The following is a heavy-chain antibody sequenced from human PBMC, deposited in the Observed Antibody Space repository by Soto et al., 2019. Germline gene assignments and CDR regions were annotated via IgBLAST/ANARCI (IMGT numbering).Heavy chain of an antibody. V-gene: IGHV3-30*18. CDR2: ISYDGSNK. Sequence: QVQLVESGGGVVQPGRSLRLSCAASGFTFSSYDMHWVRQAPGKGLEWVAVISYDGSNKYYADSVKGRFTISRDNSKNTLYLQMNSLRAEDTAVYYCAKDYYYDSSGYYSGGSDYWGQGTLVTVSS. D-gene: IGHD3-22*01. J-gene: IGHJ4*02. CDR3: AKDYYYDSSGYYSGGSDY. CDR1: GFTFSSYD.